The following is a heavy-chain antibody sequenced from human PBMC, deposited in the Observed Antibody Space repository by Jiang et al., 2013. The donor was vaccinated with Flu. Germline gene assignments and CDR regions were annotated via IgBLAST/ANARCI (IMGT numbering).Heavy chain of an antibody. D-gene: IGHD3-22*01. V-gene: IGHV3-30*07. J-gene: IGHJ4*02. Sequence: GRFTISRDNSKNTLYLQMNSLRAEDTAVYYCARERVAGSSGYYFDYWGQGTLVTVSS. CDR3: ARERVAGSSGYYFDY.